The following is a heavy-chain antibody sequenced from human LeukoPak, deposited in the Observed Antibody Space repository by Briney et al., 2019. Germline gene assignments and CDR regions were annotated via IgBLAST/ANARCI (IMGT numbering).Heavy chain of an antibody. CDR1: GFSLTTSGVG. V-gene: IGHV2-5*02. J-gene: IGHJ5*02. CDR2: IYWDDDK. CDR3: VHRRTVSSLWPYNWFDP. D-gene: IGHD3-10*01. Sequence: SGPTLVKPTQTLTLTCTFSGFSLTTSGVGVGWIRQPPGKALEWLALIYWDDDKRYNPSLRSRLSITMDTSKNQVVLTMANMDPVDTATYYCVHRRTVSSLWPYNWFDPWGQGTLVTVSS.